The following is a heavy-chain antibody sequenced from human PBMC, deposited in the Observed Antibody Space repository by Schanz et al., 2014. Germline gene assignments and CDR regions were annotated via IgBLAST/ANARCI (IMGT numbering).Heavy chain of an antibody. CDR2: IGSSSSRI. J-gene: IGHJ4*02. CDR3: ARSRSAFYFDY. V-gene: IGHV3-48*01. CDR1: GFTFSSNS. Sequence: EVQLVQSGGGLVQPGGSLRLSCAASGFTFSSNSMNWVRQAPGKGLEWISYIGSSSSRIDHADSVKGRFTISRDNAKNSLYLQMSSLRAEDTAGYCCARSRSAFYFDYWGQGTLVTVSS.